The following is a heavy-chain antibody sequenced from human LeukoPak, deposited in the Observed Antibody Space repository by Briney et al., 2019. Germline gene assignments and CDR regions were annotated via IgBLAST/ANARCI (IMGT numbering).Heavy chain of an antibody. CDR2: IKHDGSEK. V-gene: IGHV3-7*01. Sequence: GGSLRLSCAASGFIFTNYFMSWVRQAPGKGLEWVASIKHDGSEKYYVDSVRGRFTVSRDNAKNSLYLHLNSLRDEDTAVYYCARDPRPYSGSGLHFDIWGQGTLVTVSS. J-gene: IGHJ3*02. CDR1: GFIFTNYF. CDR3: ARDPRPYSGSGLHFDI. D-gene: IGHD1-26*01.